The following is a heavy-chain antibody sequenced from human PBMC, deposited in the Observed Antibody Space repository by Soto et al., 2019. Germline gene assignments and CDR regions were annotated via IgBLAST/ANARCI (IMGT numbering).Heavy chain of an antibody. J-gene: IGHJ6*02. CDR3: ARVYSGSFRFYYYYYGMDV. CDR2: IKQDGSEK. D-gene: IGHD6-6*01. Sequence: EVQLVESGGGLVQPGGSLRLSCAASEFTFSSHWMSWVRQAPGKGLEWVANIKQDGSEKYYVDSVKGRFTISRDNAKNSLYLQMNSLRVEDTAVYYCARVYSGSFRFYYYYYGMDVWGQGTTVTVSS. CDR1: EFTFSSHW. V-gene: IGHV3-7*01.